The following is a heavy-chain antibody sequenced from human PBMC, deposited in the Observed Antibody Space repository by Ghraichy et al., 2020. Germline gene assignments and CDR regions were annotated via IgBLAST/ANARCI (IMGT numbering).Heavy chain of an antibody. CDR1: GIAFSRYW. D-gene: IGHD3-22*01. Sequence: GKSLNISCAASGIAFSRYWFHWVRQAPGKGLVWVSRINRDGSTTNYADSVKGRFTISRDDAKNTLYLQMSSLRAEDTAVYYCAADSPWLPDSSGRTGWFDPWGQGTLVTVSS. J-gene: IGHJ5*02. V-gene: IGHV3-74*01. CDR2: INRDGSTT. CDR3: AADSPWLPDSSGRTGWFDP.